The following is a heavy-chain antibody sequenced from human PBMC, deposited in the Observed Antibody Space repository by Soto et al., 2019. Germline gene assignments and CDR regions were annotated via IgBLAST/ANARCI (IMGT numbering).Heavy chain of an antibody. D-gene: IGHD1-1*01. CDR1: GASISGFY. CDR2: IYATGTT. V-gene: IGHV4-4*07. J-gene: IGHJ5*02. CDR3: VRDGTKTLRDWFDP. Sequence: SETLSLTCTVSGASISGFYWIWIRKSAGKGLEWIGRIYATGTTDYNPSLKSRVMMSVDTSKKQFSLKLRSVTAADTAVYYCVRDGTKTLRDWFDPWGQGISVTVSS.